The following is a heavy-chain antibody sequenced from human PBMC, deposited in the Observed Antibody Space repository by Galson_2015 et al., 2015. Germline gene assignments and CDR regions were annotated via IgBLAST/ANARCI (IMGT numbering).Heavy chain of an antibody. V-gene: IGHV4-30-4*01. CDR2: IYYSGST. CDR3: ARPQIYDFWSGYTLDYGMDV. CDR1: GGSISSGDYY. D-gene: IGHD3-3*01. Sequence: TLSLTCTVSGGSISSGDYYWSWIRQPPGKGLEWIGNIYYSGSTYYNPSLKSRVTISVDTSKNQFSLKLSSVTAADTAVYYCARPQIYDFWSGYTLDYGMDVWGQGTTVTVSS. J-gene: IGHJ6*02.